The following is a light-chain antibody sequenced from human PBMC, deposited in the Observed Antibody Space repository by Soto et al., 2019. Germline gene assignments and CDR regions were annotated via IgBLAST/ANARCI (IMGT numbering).Light chain of an antibody. V-gene: IGKV3-20*01. Sequence: EIVLTQSPGTLSSSPGERATLSCRASQSIDNRYLAWYQHKPGQAPRPLIYATSSRATGIPDRVGGSGSGTDFTLTINRLEPEDFAVYYCQQYFGSSWTFGQGTKVDIK. CDR2: ATS. CDR1: QSIDNRY. CDR3: QQYFGSSWT. J-gene: IGKJ1*01.